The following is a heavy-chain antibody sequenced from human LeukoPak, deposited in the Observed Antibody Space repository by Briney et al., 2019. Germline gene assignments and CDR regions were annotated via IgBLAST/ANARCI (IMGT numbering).Heavy chain of an antibody. V-gene: IGHV1-2*06. CDR2: IISNSGGT. J-gene: IGHJ4*02. CDR1: GYTFSDYN. D-gene: IGHD5-18*01. CDR3: ARGHNYGYEY. Sequence: ASVKVSCKASGYTFSDYNIHWVRQAPGQGLEWVGRIISNSGGTNYAQNFQDRVTMTRDTSISTAFMEPRRLRSDDTAVYYCARGHNYGYEYWGQGTLVTVSS.